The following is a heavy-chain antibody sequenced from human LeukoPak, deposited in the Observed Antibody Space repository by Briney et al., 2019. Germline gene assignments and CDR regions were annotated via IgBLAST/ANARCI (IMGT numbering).Heavy chain of an antibody. CDR3: ARDEAVTTPRPYYYGMDV. CDR2: IYYSGST. Sequence: SETLSLTCTVSGGSISSSSYYWGWIRQPPGKGLEWIGSIYYSGSTYYNPSLKSRVTISVDTSKNQFSLKLSSVTAADTAVYYCARDEAVTTPRPYYYGMDVWGQGTTVTVSS. CDR1: GGSISSSSYY. V-gene: IGHV4-39*07. J-gene: IGHJ6*02. D-gene: IGHD4-17*01.